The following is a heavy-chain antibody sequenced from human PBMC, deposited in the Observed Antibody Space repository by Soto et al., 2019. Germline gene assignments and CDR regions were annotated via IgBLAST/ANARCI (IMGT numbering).Heavy chain of an antibody. V-gene: IGHV1-18*03. J-gene: IGHJ4*02. Sequence: QVQLVQSGAEVKKPGASVKVSCKSPGYTFTRYGISWVRQAPGQGVEWMGWISAYNGNTKYAQQLQSRVTMTTDTSTSTADKELRSLRSDDMAVYFCARDDAAGLFDYWGQGTLVTVPS. CDR3: ARDDAAGLFDY. CDR1: GYTFTRYG. CDR2: ISAYNGNT. D-gene: IGHD6-25*01.